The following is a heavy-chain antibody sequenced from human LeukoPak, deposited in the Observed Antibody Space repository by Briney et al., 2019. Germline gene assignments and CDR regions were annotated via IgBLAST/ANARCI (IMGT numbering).Heavy chain of an antibody. CDR2: ISSSSSHI. J-gene: IGHJ4*02. CDR1: GFTFSSYS. V-gene: IGHV3-21*01. Sequence: GGSLRLSCAASGFTFSSYSMNWVRQAPGKGLEWVSSISSSSSHIYYADSVKGRFTISRDNAKNSLYLQMNSLRAEDTAVYYCARANKYFDYWGQGTLVTVSS. CDR3: ARANKYFDY. D-gene: IGHD2/OR15-2a*01.